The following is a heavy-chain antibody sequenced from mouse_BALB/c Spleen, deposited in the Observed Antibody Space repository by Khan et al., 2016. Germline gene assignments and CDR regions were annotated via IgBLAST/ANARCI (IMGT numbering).Heavy chain of an antibody. CDR2: IDPANGNT. CDR1: GFNIKDTY. CDR3: ASASAGYCEV. Sequence: VQLQPSGAELVKPGASVKLSCTASGFNIKDTYMHWVKQRPEQGLEWIGRIDPANGNTKYDPKFQGKATITADTSSNTAYLQLSSLTSEDTAVYYCASASAGYCEVWGAGTTVTVSS. V-gene: IGHV14-3*02. D-gene: IGHD6-1*01. J-gene: IGHJ1*01.